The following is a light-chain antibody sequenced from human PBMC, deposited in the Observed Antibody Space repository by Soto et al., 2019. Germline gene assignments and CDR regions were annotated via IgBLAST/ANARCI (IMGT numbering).Light chain of an antibody. CDR3: QQYGSSPPWT. CDR2: DAS. Sequence: IVLTQSPATLSLYPGERATLSCMASQSVSSSLAWYQKKPGQPPRLLLYDASNRATGIPARFSGSGSGTDLTLTISRLEPEDFAVYYYQQYGSSPPWTFGQGTKVDIK. V-gene: IGKV3-20*01. J-gene: IGKJ1*01. CDR1: QSVSSS.